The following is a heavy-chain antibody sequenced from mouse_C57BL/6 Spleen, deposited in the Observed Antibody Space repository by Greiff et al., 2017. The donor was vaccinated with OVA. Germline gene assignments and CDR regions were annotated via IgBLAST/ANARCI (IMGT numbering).Heavy chain of an antibody. D-gene: IGHD2-5*01. V-gene: IGHV5-17*01. CDR1: GFTFSDYG. Sequence: DVKLVESGGGLVKPGGSLKLSCAASGFTFSDYGMHWVRQAPEKGLEWVAYISSGSSTIYYADTVKGRFTISRDNAKNTLFLQMTSLRSEDTAMYYCARRNYSNYLYYFDYWGQGTTLTVSS. CDR3: ARRNYSNYLYYFDY. J-gene: IGHJ2*01. CDR2: ISSGSSTI.